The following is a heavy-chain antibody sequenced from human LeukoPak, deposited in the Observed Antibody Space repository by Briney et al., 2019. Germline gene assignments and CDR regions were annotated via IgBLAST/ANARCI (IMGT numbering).Heavy chain of an antibody. Sequence: GASVKVSCKASGYTFTSYDINWVRQATGQGLEWMGWMNPNSGNTGYAQKFQGRVTITTDESTSTAYMELSSLRSEDTAVYYCARAYCGGDCPKEYFQHWGQGTLVTVSS. CDR1: GYTFTSYD. CDR3: ARAYCGGDCPKEYFQH. J-gene: IGHJ1*01. V-gene: IGHV1-8*01. CDR2: MNPNSGNT. D-gene: IGHD2-21*02.